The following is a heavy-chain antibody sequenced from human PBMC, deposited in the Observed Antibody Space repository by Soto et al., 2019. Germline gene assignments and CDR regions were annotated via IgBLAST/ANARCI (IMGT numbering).Heavy chain of an antibody. D-gene: IGHD3-10*01. CDR2: IYSDGST. CDR1: GFTVSGNY. CDR3: ARGLVRGVSAFDI. J-gene: IGHJ3*02. Sequence: PGGSLRLSCAASGFTVSGNYMSWVRQPPGKGLEWVSVIYSDGSTYHADSVKARFTISRDNSKNSLYLQMNSLRAEDTAVYYCARGLVRGVSAFDICGQGTMVNVSS. V-gene: IGHV3-66*01.